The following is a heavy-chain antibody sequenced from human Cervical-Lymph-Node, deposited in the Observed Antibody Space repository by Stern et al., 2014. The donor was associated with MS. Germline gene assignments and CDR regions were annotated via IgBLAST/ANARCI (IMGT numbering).Heavy chain of an antibody. Sequence: QMQLVQSGAEIRKPGASGKISCAASGYTFTTYYMHWVRQAPGQGLEWVALFNPSGGKTSYAQRFQGRVTVTGDTSTSTVYMELTGLRSEDTAVYYCARVLSLATSDSWGQGTLVIVSS. CDR3: ARVLSLATSDS. D-gene: IGHD1-1*01. V-gene: IGHV1-46*01. CDR2: FNPSGGKT. J-gene: IGHJ4*02. CDR1: GYTFTTYY.